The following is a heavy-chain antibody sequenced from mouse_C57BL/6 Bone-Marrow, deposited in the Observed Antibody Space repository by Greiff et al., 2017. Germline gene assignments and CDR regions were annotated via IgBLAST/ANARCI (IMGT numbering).Heavy chain of an antibody. CDR3: ARPSYAGVARDWYFDV. CDR1: GYAFSSSW. Sequence: QVQLQQSGPELVKPGASVKISCKASGYAFSSSWMNWVKQRPGKGLEWIGRIYPGDGDTNYNGKFKGKATLTADKSSSTAYMQLSSLTSEDSAVYVCARPSYAGVARDWYFDVWGTGTTVTVSS. J-gene: IGHJ1*03. V-gene: IGHV1-82*01. D-gene: IGHD1-1*01. CDR2: IYPGDGDT.